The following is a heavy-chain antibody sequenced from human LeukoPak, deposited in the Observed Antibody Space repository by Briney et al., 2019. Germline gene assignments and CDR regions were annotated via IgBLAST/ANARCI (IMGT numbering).Heavy chain of an antibody. CDR1: GFTFSSYA. V-gene: IGHV3-30*04. J-gene: IGHJ1*01. CDR2: ISYDGSNK. CDR3: ASGGTLTEYFQH. Sequence: GGSLRLSCAASGFTFSSYAMHWVRQAPGKGLEWVAVISYDGSNKYYADSVKGRFTISRDNSKNTLYLQMNGLRAEDTAVYYCASGGTLTEYFQHWGQGTLVTVSS. D-gene: IGHD1-7*01.